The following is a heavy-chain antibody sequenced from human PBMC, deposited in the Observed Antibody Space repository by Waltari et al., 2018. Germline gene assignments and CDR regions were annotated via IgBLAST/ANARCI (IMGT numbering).Heavy chain of an antibody. D-gene: IGHD3-10*01. Sequence: EVQLVESGGGLVQPGGSLRLSCAASGFTFSSYWMHWVRQAPGRGLVWVSRINSDWSSTSYADSVKGRFTISRDNAKNTLYLQMNSLRAEDTAVYYCARENGVYYGSGSYYPDYWGQGTLVTVSS. J-gene: IGHJ4*02. CDR1: GFTFSSYW. CDR3: ARENGVYYGSGSYYPDY. CDR2: INSDWSST. V-gene: IGHV3-74*01.